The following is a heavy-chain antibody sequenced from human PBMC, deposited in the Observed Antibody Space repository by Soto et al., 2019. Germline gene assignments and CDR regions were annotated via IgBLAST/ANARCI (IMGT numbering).Heavy chain of an antibody. Sequence: QVQLVESGGGVVQPGRSLRLSCAASGFTFSSYGMHWVRQAPGKGLEWVAVIWYDGSNKYYADSVKGRFTISRDNSKNTLYLQMNTLRAEDTAVYYCARGYGCNSGSFDYWGQGTLVTVSS. J-gene: IGHJ4*02. CDR3: ARGYGCNSGSFDY. CDR2: IWYDGSNK. CDR1: GFTFSSYG. V-gene: IGHV3-33*01. D-gene: IGHD4-17*01.